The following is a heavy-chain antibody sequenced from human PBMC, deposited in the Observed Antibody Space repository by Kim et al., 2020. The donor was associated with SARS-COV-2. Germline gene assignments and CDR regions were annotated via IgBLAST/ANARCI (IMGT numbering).Heavy chain of an antibody. J-gene: IGHJ3*01. CDR2: ISNNGNT. CDR1: GGSIGPHY. V-gene: IGHV4-4*08. D-gene: IGHD3-3*01. Sequence: SETLSLTCTVSGGSIGPHYWSWIRQPPGKGLEWIGYISNNGNTKYNPSLKSRVTMFVDTSKDQISLNLSSVTAADTAIYYCAHDPPPAPADAFDFWGQGTMVTVSS. CDR3: AHDPPPAPADAFDF.